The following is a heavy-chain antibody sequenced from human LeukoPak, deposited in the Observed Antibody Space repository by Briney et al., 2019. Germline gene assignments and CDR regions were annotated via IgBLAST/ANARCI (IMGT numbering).Heavy chain of an antibody. Sequence: SETLSLTCTVSGGSISSYYWSWIRQPPGKGLEGIGYIYYSGSTNYNPSLKSRVTISVDTSKNQFSLKLSSVTAADTAVYYCARVSSSWTYYYYYGMDVWGQGTTVTVSS. V-gene: IGHV4-59*01. D-gene: IGHD6-13*01. CDR2: IYYSGST. J-gene: IGHJ6*02. CDR3: ARVSSSWTYYYYYGMDV. CDR1: GGSISSYY.